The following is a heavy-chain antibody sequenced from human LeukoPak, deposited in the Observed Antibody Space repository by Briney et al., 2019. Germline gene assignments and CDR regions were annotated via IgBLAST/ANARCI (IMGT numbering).Heavy chain of an antibody. V-gene: IGHV5-51*01. CDR1: GYSFTSYW. Sequence: GESLKISCKGSGYSFTSYWIGWVRQMPGKGLEWMGIIYPGDSDTRYSPSFQGQVTFSADKSISTAYLQWSSLKASDTAMYYCARAGSYYNDWFDPWGQGTLVTVSS. J-gene: IGHJ5*02. CDR2: IYPGDSDT. D-gene: IGHD3-10*01. CDR3: ARAGSYYNDWFDP.